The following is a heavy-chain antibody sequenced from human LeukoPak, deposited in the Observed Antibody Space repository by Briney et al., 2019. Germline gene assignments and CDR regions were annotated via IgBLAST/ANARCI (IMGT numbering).Heavy chain of an antibody. Sequence: PGGSLRLSCAASGFTFSTYSMNWVRQAPGKGLEWVSSINSRSNYIYYADSVEGRFTISRDNTKNSLYLQMSSLRAEDTAVYYCARDEGSSSWYGGLDYWGQGALVTVSS. CDR3: ARDEGSSSWYGGLDY. CDR1: GFTFSTYS. CDR2: INSRSNYI. D-gene: IGHD6-13*01. V-gene: IGHV3-21*01. J-gene: IGHJ4*02.